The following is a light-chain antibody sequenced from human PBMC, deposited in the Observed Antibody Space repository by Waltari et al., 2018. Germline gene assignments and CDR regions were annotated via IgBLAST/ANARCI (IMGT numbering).Light chain of an antibody. J-gene: IGKJ4*01. CDR1: QVISSF. CDR3: QPLNTYPLT. CDR2: VAS. Sequence: DIQLTQSRCFLSASVVDRVSITCRASQVISSFLAWYQQKPGKAPTLLIYVASTLQSGVPSRFSGSGSGTEFTLTISSLQPEDFATYYCQPLNTYPLTFGGGTKVEIK. V-gene: IGKV1-9*01.